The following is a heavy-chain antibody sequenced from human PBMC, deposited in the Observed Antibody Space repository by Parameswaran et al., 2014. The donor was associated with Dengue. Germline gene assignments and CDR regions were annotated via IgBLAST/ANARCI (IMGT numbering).Heavy chain of an antibody. D-gene: IGHD6-19*01. CDR3: ARGRSSGWPRYYYYGMDV. J-gene: IGHJ6*02. V-gene: IGHV4-34*01. Sequence: WTRQPPGKGLEWIGEINHSGSTNYNPSLKSRVTISVDTSKNQFSLKLSSVTAADTAVYYCARGRSSGWPRYYYYGMDVWGQGTTVTVSS. CDR2: INHSGST.